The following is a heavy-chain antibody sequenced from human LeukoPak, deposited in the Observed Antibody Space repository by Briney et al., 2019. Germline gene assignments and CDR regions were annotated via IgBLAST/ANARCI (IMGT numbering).Heavy chain of an antibody. Sequence: GGSLRLSCVASGFTFSDHYMSWIRQAPGKGLEWLSYISNDGTTIHYADSVKGRFTISRDNAKNSLHLQMNSLRAGDTAVYYCAREQQLVKIDYWGQGTLVTVSS. CDR2: ISNDGTTI. D-gene: IGHD6-13*01. CDR3: AREQQLVKIDY. CDR1: GFTFSDHY. V-gene: IGHV3-11*04. J-gene: IGHJ4*02.